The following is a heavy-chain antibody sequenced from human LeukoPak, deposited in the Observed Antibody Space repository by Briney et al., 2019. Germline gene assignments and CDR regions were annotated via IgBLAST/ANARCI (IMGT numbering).Heavy chain of an antibody. CDR1: GVSISSGNW. J-gene: IGHJ4*02. CDR3: ARHYGP. Sequence: PSETLSLTCAVYGVSISSGNWWSWIRQPPGKGLEWIGSIYYSGSTYYNPSLKSRVTISVDTSKNQFSLKLNSVTATDTAVYYCARHYGPWGQGTLVTVSS. V-gene: IGHV4-38-2*01. CDR2: IYYSGST. D-gene: IGHD3-16*01.